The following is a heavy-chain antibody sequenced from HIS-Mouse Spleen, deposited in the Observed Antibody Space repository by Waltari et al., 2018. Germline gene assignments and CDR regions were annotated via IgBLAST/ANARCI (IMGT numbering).Heavy chain of an antibody. J-gene: IGHJ4*02. CDR3: ARGAAAGPFDY. V-gene: IGHV3-43D*03. CDR1: GFTFDDYA. CDR2: ISWDGGST. D-gene: IGHD6-13*01. Sequence: EVQLVESGGVVVQLGGSLRLSCAASGFTFDDYAMHWVRQAPGKGLEWVSLISWDGGSTYYADSVKGRFTISRDNSKNSLYLQMNSLRAEDTALYYCARGAAAGPFDYWGQGTLVTVSS.